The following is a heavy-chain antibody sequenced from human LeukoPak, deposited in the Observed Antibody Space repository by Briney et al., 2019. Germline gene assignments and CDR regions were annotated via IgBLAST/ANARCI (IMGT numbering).Heavy chain of an antibody. CDR3: ARDRITIFGEPNYYYYYGMDV. CDR2: IIPIFGTA. Sequence: SVKVSCKASGGTFSSYAISWVRLAPGQGLEWMGGIIPIFGTANYAQKFQGRVTITADESTSTAYMELSSLRSEDTAVYYCARDRITIFGEPNYYYYYGMDVWGQGTTVTVSS. CDR1: GGTFSSYA. D-gene: IGHD3-3*01. J-gene: IGHJ6*02. V-gene: IGHV1-69*13.